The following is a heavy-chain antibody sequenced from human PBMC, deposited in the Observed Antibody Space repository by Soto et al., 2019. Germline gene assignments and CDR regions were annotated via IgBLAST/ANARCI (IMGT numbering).Heavy chain of an antibody. Sequence: EGQLVASGGGLVQPGGSLRLSCAASGFTFSNFWVHWVRQAPGKGLVWVSRASPDGSSTSYADSVKGRFTISRDNAKNMLYMEMNSLRAEDTAVYYCASHGSGDYFWFDPWGQGTLVTVSS. CDR3: ASHGSGDYFWFDP. V-gene: IGHV3-74*01. J-gene: IGHJ5*02. CDR1: GFTFSNFW. D-gene: IGHD4-17*01. CDR2: ASPDGSST.